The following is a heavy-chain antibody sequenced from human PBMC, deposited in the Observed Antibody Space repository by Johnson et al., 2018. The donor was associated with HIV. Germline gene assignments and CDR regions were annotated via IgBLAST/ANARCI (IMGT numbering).Heavy chain of an antibody. CDR3: ARDRGSYGTSDAFDI. D-gene: IGHD5-18*01. CDR2: ISGSGGST. J-gene: IGHJ3*02. CDR1: GFTFSSYA. V-gene: IGHV3-23*04. Sequence: VQLVESGGGLVQPGGSLRLSCAASGFTFSSYAMSWVRQAPGTGLEWVSAISGSGGSTGYADSVKGRFPISRDNAKNSLYLQMNSLRAEDTALYYCARDRGSYGTSDAFDIWGQGTMVTVSS.